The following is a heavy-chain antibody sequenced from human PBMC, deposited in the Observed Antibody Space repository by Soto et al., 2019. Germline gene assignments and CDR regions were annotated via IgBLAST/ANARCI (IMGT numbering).Heavy chain of an antibody. D-gene: IGHD2-15*01. CDR3: ASSDCSGGSCYLTDAFDT. CDR2: ISSSGSTI. J-gene: IGHJ3*02. CDR1: GFTFSSYE. Sequence: GGSLRLSCAASGFTFSSYEMNWVRQAPGKGLEWVSYISSSGSTIYYADSVKGRFTIYRDNAKNSLYLQMNSLRAEDTAVYYCASSDCSGGSCYLTDAFDTWGQGTMVTVS. V-gene: IGHV3-48*03.